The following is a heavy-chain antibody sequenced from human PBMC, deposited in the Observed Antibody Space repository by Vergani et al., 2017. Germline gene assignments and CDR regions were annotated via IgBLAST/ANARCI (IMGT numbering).Heavy chain of an antibody. Sequence: QVQLVESGGGLVKPGGSLRLSCAASGFTFSDYYMSWIRQAPGKGLEWVSYISSSRSYTNYADSVKGRFTISRDNAKNSLYLQMNSLRAEDTAVYYCARDSRVVGATTPPDYWGQGTLVTVSS. CDR3: ARDSRVVGATTPPDY. CDR1: GFTFSDYY. D-gene: IGHD1-26*01. CDR2: ISSSRSYT. J-gene: IGHJ4*02. V-gene: IGHV3-11*06.